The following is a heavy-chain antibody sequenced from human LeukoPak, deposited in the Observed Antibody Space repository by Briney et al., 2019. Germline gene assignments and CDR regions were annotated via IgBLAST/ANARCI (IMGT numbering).Heavy chain of an antibody. CDR2: IDKEKNSYATAS. Sequence: PGGSLKLSCAASGFTFSGSAIHWVRRSFGKGLEWIGHIDKEKNSYATASAYAVSVEGRFTVSRDDSKNMAFLQMSGLKTEDTALYFCTRDSGTYNWLDPWGQGTLVTVSS. CDR3: TRDSGTYNWLDP. CDR1: GFTFSGSA. V-gene: IGHV3-73*01. J-gene: IGHJ5*02. D-gene: IGHD1-26*01.